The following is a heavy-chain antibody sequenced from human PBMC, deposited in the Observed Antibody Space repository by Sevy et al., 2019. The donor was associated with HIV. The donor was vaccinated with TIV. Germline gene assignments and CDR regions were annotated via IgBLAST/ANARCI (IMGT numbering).Heavy chain of an antibody. J-gene: IGHJ4*02. CDR3: ASAGYSNYGSLDY. CDR2: IYSGGST. D-gene: IGHD4-4*01. CDR1: GFTVSSNY. V-gene: IGHV3-53*01. Sequence: GGSLRLSCAASGFTVSSNYMIWVRQAPGKGLEWVSVIYSGGSTYYADSVKGRFTISRDNSKNTLYLQMNSLRAEDTAVYYCASAGYSNYGSLDYWGQGTLVTVSS.